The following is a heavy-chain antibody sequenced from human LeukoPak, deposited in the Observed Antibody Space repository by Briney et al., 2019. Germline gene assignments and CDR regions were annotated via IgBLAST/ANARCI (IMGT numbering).Heavy chain of an antibody. CDR3: ARGGSRAAAPQMNFQH. CDR1: GGTFSSYA. J-gene: IGHJ1*01. V-gene: IGHV1-69*05. CDR2: IIPIFGTA. Sequence: SVKVSCKASGGTFSSYAISWVRQAPGQGLEWMGGIIPIFGTANYAQKFQGRVTITTDESTCTAYMELSSLRSEDTAVYYCARGGSRAAAPQMNFQHWGQGTLATVSS. D-gene: IGHD6-6*01.